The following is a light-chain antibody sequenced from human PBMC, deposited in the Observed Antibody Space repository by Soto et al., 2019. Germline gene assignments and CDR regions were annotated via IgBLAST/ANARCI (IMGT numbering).Light chain of an antibody. CDR3: QQYNTYPLT. J-gene: IGKJ4*01. CDR2: KAS. Sequence: DIQMTQSPSNLSASVGARVTITCRASQSISTWLAWYQQKAGKAPKLLIYKASSLEGGVPSRFSGSGSGTEFNITISSLQPDDFATYYCQQYNTYPLTFGGGTTVDIK. CDR1: QSISTW. V-gene: IGKV1-5*03.